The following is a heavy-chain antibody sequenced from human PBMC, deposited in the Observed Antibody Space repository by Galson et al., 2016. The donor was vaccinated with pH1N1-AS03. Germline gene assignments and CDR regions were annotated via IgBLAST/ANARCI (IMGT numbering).Heavy chain of an antibody. CDR3: ARSNYYFDS. CDR1: GFTFDDYA. CDR2: ISWNSGSV. Sequence: SLRLSCAASGFTFDDYAMNWVRQAPGKGLEWVSSISWNSGSVVYTESVKGRFTISRDNAKNSLYLQMKSLRPEDTAVYYCARSNYYFDSWGQGTLVTVSS. J-gene: IGHJ4*02. D-gene: IGHD5-24*01. V-gene: IGHV3-9*01.